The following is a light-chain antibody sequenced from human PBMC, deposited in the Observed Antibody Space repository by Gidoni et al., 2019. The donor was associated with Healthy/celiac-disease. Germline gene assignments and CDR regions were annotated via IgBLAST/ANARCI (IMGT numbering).Light chain of an antibody. CDR1: QSVSSSY. CDR3: QQYGSSPGT. J-gene: IGKJ1*01. V-gene: IGKV3-20*01. CDR2: GAS. Sequence: EIVLTQSPGTLSLSPRERATLSCRASQSVSSSYLAWYQQKPGQAPRLLIYGASSRATGIPDRFSASGSGTDFTLTISRLEPEDFAVYYCQQYGSSPGTFGQGTKVEIK.